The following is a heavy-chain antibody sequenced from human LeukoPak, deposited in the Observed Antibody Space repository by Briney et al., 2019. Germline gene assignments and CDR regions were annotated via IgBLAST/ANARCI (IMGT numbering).Heavy chain of an antibody. D-gene: IGHD3-3*01. CDR3: ARGGTRITIVGVVINDFDY. V-gene: IGHV4-61*02. CDR2: FYNSGRT. CDR1: GGPISSDLYY. Sequence: SETLSLTCTVSGGPISSDLYYWNWIRQPAGKGLEWIGRFYNSGRTNFNPSLKSRVTISADTSKNQFSLKLRSVTAADTAVYYCARGGTRITIVGVVINDFDYWGQGTLVTVSS. J-gene: IGHJ4*02.